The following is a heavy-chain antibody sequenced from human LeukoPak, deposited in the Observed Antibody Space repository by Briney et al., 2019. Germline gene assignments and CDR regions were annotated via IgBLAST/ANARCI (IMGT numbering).Heavy chain of an antibody. J-gene: IGHJ6*02. CDR2: IYHSGST. CDR1: GGSISSSNW. Sequence: SGTLSLTCAVSGGSISSSNWWSWVRQPPGKGLEWIGEIYHSGSTNYNPSLKSRVTISVDKSKNQFSLKLSSVTAADTAVYYCARFVVVAATVAYYYYYGMDVWGQGTTVTVSS. CDR3: ARFVVVAATVAYYYYYGMDV. D-gene: IGHD2-15*01. V-gene: IGHV4-4*02.